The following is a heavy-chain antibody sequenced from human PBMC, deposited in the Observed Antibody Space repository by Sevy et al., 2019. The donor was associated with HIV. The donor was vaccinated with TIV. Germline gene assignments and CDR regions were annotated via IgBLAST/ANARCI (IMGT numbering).Heavy chain of an antibody. CDR2: IWYDGRTE. D-gene: IGHD1-1*01. CDR3: ARDAARVIVPTAGFDS. V-gene: IGHV3-33*01. Sequence: GESLKISCVASGFTFRSFSMHWVRQAPGKGLEWVAAIWYDGRTERYADSVQGRFTISRDNSKKTLYLQMNSLRDEDTAIYYGARDAARVIVPTAGFDSWGQGTLVTVSS. J-gene: IGHJ5*01. CDR1: GFTFRSFS.